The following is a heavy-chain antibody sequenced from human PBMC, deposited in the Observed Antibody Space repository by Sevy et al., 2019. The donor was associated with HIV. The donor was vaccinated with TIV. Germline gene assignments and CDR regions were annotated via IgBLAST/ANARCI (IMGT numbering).Heavy chain of an antibody. CDR2: MSGRGDSR. Sequence: GGSLRLSCVGSGFRFGSQAMSWVRQAPGKGLEWVSGMSGRGDSRAYAHSVKGRFTISRDNSKNTVYLQMNSLTAEDTALYYCAKDVPDQSWYDDFWSGYPCFDYWGRGILVTVSS. V-gene: IGHV3-23*01. CDR1: GFRFGSQA. J-gene: IGHJ4*01. CDR3: AKDVPDQSWYDDFWSGYPCFDY. D-gene: IGHD3-3*01.